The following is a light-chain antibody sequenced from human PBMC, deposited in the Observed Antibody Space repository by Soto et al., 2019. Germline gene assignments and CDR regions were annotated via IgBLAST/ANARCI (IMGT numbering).Light chain of an antibody. Sequence: LLTQSPGTLSLSPGERATLSCRSSQSVSITSLAWYQQRPGQAPSLLIHGASSRASDIPDRFSGSGSGTDFTLTINRLEPEDFAVYYCQHYGTSPLTFGGGTRVEIK. CDR1: QSVSITS. CDR2: GAS. J-gene: IGKJ4*01. CDR3: QHYGTSPLT. V-gene: IGKV3-20*01.